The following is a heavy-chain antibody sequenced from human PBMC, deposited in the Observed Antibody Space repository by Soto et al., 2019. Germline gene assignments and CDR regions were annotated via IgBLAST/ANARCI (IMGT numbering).Heavy chain of an antibody. CDR3: ARHRMVRGLIKSEYYFDY. CDR2: IYPGDSDT. V-gene: IGHV5-51*01. D-gene: IGHD3-10*01. CDR1: GYSFTSYW. Sequence: GESLKISCKGSGYSFTSYWIGWVRQMPGKGLEWMGIIYPGDSDTRYSPSFQGQVTISADKSISTAYLQWSSLKASDTAMYYCARHRMVRGLIKSEYYFDYWGQGTLVTVSS. J-gene: IGHJ4*02.